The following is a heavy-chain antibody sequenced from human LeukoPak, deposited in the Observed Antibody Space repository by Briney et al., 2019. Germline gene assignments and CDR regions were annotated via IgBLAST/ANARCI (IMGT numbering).Heavy chain of an antibody. CDR1: GGSISSSSYY. CDR2: IYYSGST. CDR3: ARISSSNWYNERGAFDV. J-gene: IGHJ3*01. Sequence: SETLSLTCTVSGGSISSSSYYWGWIRQPPGKGLEWIGNIYYSGSTNYSPSLKSRVTISVDTSKNQFSLKLRSVTAADTAVYYCARISSSNWYNERGAFDVWGQGTMVTVSS. V-gene: IGHV4-39*07. D-gene: IGHD6-13*01.